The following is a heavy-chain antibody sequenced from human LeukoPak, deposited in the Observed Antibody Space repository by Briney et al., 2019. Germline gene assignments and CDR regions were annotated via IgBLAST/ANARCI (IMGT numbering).Heavy chain of an antibody. V-gene: IGHV1-18*01. CDR2: ISAYTGYT. CDR3: ARDVGLSGFDY. CDR1: GYTFNSYG. J-gene: IGHJ4*02. D-gene: IGHD2-15*01. Sequence: ASVKVSCKASGYTFNSYGISWVRQAPGQGLEWMGWISAYTGYTNYAQMLQGRVTVTTDTSTSTAFMELSSLRSEDTAVYYCARDVGLSGFDYWGQGTLVTVSS.